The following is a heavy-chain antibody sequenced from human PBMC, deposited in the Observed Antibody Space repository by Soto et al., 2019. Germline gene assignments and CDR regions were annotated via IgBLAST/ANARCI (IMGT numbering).Heavy chain of an antibody. CDR1: GYTFTSYG. CDR2: ISAYNGNT. D-gene: IGHD6-13*01. Sequence: DSVKVSCKASGYTFTSYGISWVRQAPGQGLEWMGWISAYNGNTNYAQKLQGRVTMTTDTSTSTAYMELRSLRSDDTAVYYCARDTSAAGTGWFDPWGQGTLLTVSS. J-gene: IGHJ5*02. CDR3: ARDTSAAGTGWFDP. V-gene: IGHV1-18*04.